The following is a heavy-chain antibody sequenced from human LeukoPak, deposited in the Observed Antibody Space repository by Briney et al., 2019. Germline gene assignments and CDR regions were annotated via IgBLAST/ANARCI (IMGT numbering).Heavy chain of an antibody. J-gene: IGHJ3*02. CDR3: ARDHDSSGYYNI. Sequence: SETLSLTCTVSGGSISSSSYYWGWIRQPPGKGLEWIGSIYYSGSTYYNPSLKSRVTISVDTSKNQFSLKLSSVTAADTAVYYCARDHDSSGYYNIWGQGTMVTVSS. CDR1: GGSISSSSYY. V-gene: IGHV4-39*02. D-gene: IGHD3-22*01. CDR2: IYYSGST.